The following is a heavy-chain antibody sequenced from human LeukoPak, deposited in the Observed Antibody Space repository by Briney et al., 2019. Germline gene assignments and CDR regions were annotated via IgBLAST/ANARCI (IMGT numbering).Heavy chain of an antibody. D-gene: IGHD3-10*01. V-gene: IGHV4-34*01. CDR2: INHSGST. Sequence: PSETLSLTCAVYGGSFSGYYWSWIRQPPGKGLEWIGEINHSGSTNYNPSLKSRVTISADTSKNQFSLKLSSVAAADTAVYYCARHGSGAFGFDIWGQGTMVTVSS. CDR3: ARHGSGAFGFDI. CDR1: GGSFSGYY. J-gene: IGHJ3*02.